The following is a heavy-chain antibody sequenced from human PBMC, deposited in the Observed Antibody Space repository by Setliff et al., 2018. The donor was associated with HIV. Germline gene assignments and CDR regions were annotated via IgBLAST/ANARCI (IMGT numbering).Heavy chain of an antibody. V-gene: IGHV6-1*01. CDR1: GDSVSSSITT. CDR2: TYYRSKWYN. J-gene: IGHJ3*02. Sequence: PSQTLSLTCAISGDSVSSSITTWNWIRQSPSRGLEWLGRTYYRSKWYNDSAISVKGRMTINSDTSKNYFSLQLNSVTPDDTAVYYCARGHSSLLSDAFDIWGPGTMVTVSS. CDR3: ARGHSSLLSDAFDI. D-gene: IGHD6-13*01.